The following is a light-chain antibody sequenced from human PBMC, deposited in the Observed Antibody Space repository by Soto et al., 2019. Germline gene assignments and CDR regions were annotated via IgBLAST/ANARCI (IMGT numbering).Light chain of an antibody. CDR2: EVS. V-gene: IGLV2-14*01. CDR3: SSYTSSSTS. CDR1: SSDVGGYNY. Sequence: QSALTQPASVSGSPGQSITISCTGTSSDVGGYNYVSWYQQHPGKAPKLMIYEVSNRPSGVSNRFSGSKSGNTASLTIPGLQAEDEADYYCSSYTSSSTSFGGGTKVTVL. J-gene: IGLJ2*01.